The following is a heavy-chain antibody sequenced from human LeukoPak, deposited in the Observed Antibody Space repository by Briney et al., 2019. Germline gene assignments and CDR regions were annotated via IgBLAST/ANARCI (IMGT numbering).Heavy chain of an antibody. Sequence: ASVKVSCKASGYTFTTYGISWVRQAPGQGLEWMGWISAYNGNTNYAQKLQARVTMTTDTSTSTAFMELRSLRSDDTAVYYCAVYCSSTSCYRWFDPWGQGTLVTVSS. CDR1: GYTFTTYG. D-gene: IGHD2-2*01. CDR3: AVYCSSTSCYRWFDP. V-gene: IGHV1-18*01. CDR2: ISAYNGNT. J-gene: IGHJ5*02.